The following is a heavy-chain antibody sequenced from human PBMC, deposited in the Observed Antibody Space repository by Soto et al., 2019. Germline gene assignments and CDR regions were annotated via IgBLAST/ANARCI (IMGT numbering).Heavy chain of an antibody. Sequence: PEGSLRLSWTASGFTFGDDCMSWFRQAPGKGLEWVGFIRSKAYGGTTEYAASVKGRFTISRDDSKSIAYLQMNSLKTEDTAVYYCTSLVNSGYDPIYDYYGMDVWGQGTTVT. D-gene: IGHD5-12*01. CDR2: IRSKAYGGTT. J-gene: IGHJ6*02. V-gene: IGHV3-49*03. CDR1: GFTFGDDC. CDR3: TSLVNSGYDPIYDYYGMDV.